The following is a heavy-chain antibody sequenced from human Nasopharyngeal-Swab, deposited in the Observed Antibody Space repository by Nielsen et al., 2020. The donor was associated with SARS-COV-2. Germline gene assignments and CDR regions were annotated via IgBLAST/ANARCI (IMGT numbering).Heavy chain of an antibody. J-gene: IGHJ4*02. Sequence: GSLRLSCAVYGGSFSGYYWSWIRQPPGKGLEWIGEINHSGSTNYNPSLKSRVTISVDTSKNQFSLKLSSVTAADTAVYYCARITFGGVRDYWGQGTLVTVSS. D-gene: IGHD3-16*01. V-gene: IGHV4-34*01. CDR1: GGSFSGYY. CDR2: INHSGST. CDR3: ARITFGGVRDY.